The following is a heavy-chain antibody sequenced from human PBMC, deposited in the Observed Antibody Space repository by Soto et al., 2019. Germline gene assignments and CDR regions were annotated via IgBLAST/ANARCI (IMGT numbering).Heavy chain of an antibody. D-gene: IGHD6-13*01. CDR3: ARARPGGSCSWYYYGMDV. CDR1: GFTFSSYG. V-gene: IGHV3-33*01. J-gene: IGHJ6*02. CDR2: IWYDGSNK. Sequence: VQLVESGGGVVQPGRSLRLSCAASGFTFSSYGMHWVRQAPGKGLEWVAVIWYDGSNKYYADSVKGRFTISRDNSKNTLYLQMNSRRPEDTAVYYCARARPGGSCSWYYYGMDVWGQGTTVTVSS.